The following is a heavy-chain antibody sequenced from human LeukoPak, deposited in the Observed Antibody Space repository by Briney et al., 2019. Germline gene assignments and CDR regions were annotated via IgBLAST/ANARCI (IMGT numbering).Heavy chain of an antibody. D-gene: IGHD6-13*01. CDR3: ARGDSSSPHFDY. CDR2: IYYSGST. Sequence: PSETLSLTCTVSGGSISSGSYYWGWIRQPPGKGLEWIGTIYYSGSTHYNPSLKSRVTISVDTSKNQFSLKLSSVTAADTAVYYCARGDSSSPHFDYWGQGTLVTVSS. CDR1: GGSISSGSYY. V-gene: IGHV4-39*07. J-gene: IGHJ4*02.